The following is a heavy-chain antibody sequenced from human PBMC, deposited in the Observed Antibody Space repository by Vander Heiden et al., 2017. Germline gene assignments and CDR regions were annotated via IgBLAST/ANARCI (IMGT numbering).Heavy chain of an antibody. V-gene: IGHV3-53*02. Sequence: VQLVQTGGGLIQPGRSPRLSCAPPGFGGSGSYMSWLSQAPGKGLEWVSVIYSDSTTYNADSVKGRFSISRDNSKNTLYLQMNSLRDDDTAVYYCARGGYTSGWYFEYWGPGTLVTVSS. CDR3: ARGGYTSGWYFEY. CDR2: IYSDSTT. CDR1: GFGGSGSY. J-gene: IGHJ4*02. D-gene: IGHD6-19*01.